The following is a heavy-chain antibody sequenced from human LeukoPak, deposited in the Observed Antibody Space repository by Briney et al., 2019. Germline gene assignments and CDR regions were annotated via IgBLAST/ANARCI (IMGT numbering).Heavy chain of an antibody. CDR1: GGSMSSYY. V-gene: IGHV4-4*07. J-gene: IGHJ5*02. Sequence: SETLCLTCTVSGGSMSSYYWSWIRQPAGKGLEWIGRIYTSGSTNYNPSLKSRVTISVDTSKNQFSLKLSSVTAADTAVYYCARQEYCSSTSCPDQNWFDPWGQGTLVTVSS. CDR2: IYTSGST. CDR3: ARQEYCSSTSCPDQNWFDP. D-gene: IGHD2-2*01.